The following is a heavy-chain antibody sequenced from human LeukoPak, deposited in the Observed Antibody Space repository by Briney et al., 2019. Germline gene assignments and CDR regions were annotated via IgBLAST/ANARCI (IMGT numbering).Heavy chain of an antibody. D-gene: IGHD6-19*01. Sequence: GASVKVSCKASGYTFTSYDINWVRQATGQGLEWMGWMNPNSGNTGYAQKFQGRVTMTRNTSISTAYMELSSLRSEDTAVYYCARGHRGWEWLATLGFDPWGQGTLVTVSS. V-gene: IGHV1-8*01. J-gene: IGHJ5*02. CDR2: MNPNSGNT. CDR1: GYTFTSYD. CDR3: ARGHRGWEWLATLGFDP.